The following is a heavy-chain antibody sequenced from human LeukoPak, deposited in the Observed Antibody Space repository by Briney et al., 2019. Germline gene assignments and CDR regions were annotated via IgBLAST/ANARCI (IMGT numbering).Heavy chain of an antibody. D-gene: IGHD3-22*01. Sequence: SETLSLTCAVYGGSFSGYYWSWIRQPPGKGLEWIGEINHSGSTNYNPSLKSRVTISVDTSKNQFSLKLGSVTAADTAVYYCARRYDSSGYYYVEASFDYWGQGTLVTVSS. CDR2: INHSGST. CDR3: ARRYDSSGYYYVEASFDY. J-gene: IGHJ4*02. CDR1: GGSFSGYY. V-gene: IGHV4-34*01.